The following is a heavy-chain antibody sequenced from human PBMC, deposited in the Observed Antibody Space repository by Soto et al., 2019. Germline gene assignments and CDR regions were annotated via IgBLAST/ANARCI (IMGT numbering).Heavy chain of an antibody. J-gene: IGHJ4*02. D-gene: IGHD7-27*01. CDR1: GFTFSSYA. V-gene: IGHV3-30-3*01. CDR3: ASPENIVTGG. Sequence: QVQLVESGGGVVQPGRSLRLSCAASGFTFSSYAMHWVRQAPGKGLECVAVISYDGSNKYYADSVKGRFTISRDNAKNTLYLQMNSLRAEDTAVYYCASPENIVTGGWGQGTLVTVSS. CDR2: ISYDGSNK.